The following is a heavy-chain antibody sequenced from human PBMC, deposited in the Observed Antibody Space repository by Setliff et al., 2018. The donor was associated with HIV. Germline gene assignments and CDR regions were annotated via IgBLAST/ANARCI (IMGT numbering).Heavy chain of an antibody. V-gene: IGHV4-4*07. D-gene: IGHD3-10*01. Sequence: SETLSLTCTVSNGSIGNYYWSWVRQPAGKGLEWIGRIYTSGSTNYNPSLKSRVTMLIDTSKNQFSLSLSSVTAADTAVYYCARDLKVSWSGELSVADVWGKGTTVTAPQ. CDR1: NGSIGNYY. CDR3: ARDLKVSWSGELSVADV. J-gene: IGHJ6*04. CDR2: IYTSGST.